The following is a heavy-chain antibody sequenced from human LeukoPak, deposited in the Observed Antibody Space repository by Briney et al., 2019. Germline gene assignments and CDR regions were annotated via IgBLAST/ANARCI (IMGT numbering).Heavy chain of an antibody. CDR2: IYPGDSDT. V-gene: IGHV5-51*01. Sequence: GESLQISCQGSGYSFTSYWIGWVRQMPGKGLEWMGIIYPGDSDTRYSPSFQGQVTISADKSISTAYLQWSSLKASDTAMYYCAGPGYCRRTSCSYGMDVWGQGTTVTVSS. CDR1: GYSFTSYW. J-gene: IGHJ6*02. CDR3: AGPGYCRRTSCSYGMDV. D-gene: IGHD2-2*01.